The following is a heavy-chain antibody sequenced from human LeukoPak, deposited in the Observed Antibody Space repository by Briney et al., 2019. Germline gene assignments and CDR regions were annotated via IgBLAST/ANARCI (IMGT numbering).Heavy chain of an antibody. CDR3: ARLLAAAGTQVIDY. CDR1: GFTFSDYY. J-gene: IGHJ4*02. D-gene: IGHD6-13*01. V-gene: IGHV3-11*06. CDR2: ISSSSSYT. Sequence: GGSLRLSCAASGFTFSDYYMSWIRQAPGKGLEWVSYISSSSSYTNYADSVKGRFTISRDNAKNSLYLQMNSLRAEDTAVYYCARLLAAAGTQVIDYWGQGTLVTASS.